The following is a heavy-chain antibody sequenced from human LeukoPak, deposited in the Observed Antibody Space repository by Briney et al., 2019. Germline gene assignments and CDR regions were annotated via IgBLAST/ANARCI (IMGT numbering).Heavy chain of an antibody. CDR3: AKATYYYGSGSYLSSYWYFDL. CDR2: ISWNSGSI. CDR1: GFTFDDYA. V-gene: IGHV3-9*01. D-gene: IGHD3-10*01. Sequence: GGSLRLSCAASGFTFDDYAMHWVRQAPGKGLEWVSGISWNSGSIGYADSVKGRFTISRDNAKNSLYLQMNSLRAEDTALYYCAKATYYYGSGSYLSSYWYFDLWGRGTLVTVSS. J-gene: IGHJ2*01.